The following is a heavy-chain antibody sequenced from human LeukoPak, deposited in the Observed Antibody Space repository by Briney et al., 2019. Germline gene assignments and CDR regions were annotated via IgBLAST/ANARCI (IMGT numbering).Heavy chain of an antibody. V-gene: IGHV3-15*01. D-gene: IGHD6-19*01. CDR2: IRPKVEGRTV. CDR3: THYSSGWY. CDR1: GFTFRKAC. Sequence: GGSLRLSCAASGFTFRKACMSWVRQAPGRGLEWLGRIRPKVEGRTVDYAAPVKGRFIISRDDSKNTLFLQLNSLKLEDTAMYYCTHYSSGWYLGQGTLVTVSS. J-gene: IGHJ4*02.